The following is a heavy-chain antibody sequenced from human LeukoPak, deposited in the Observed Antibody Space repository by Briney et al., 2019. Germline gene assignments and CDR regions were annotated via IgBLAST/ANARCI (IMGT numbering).Heavy chain of an antibody. CDR1: GFTFSSYG. J-gene: IGHJ4*02. CDR2: ISGSGGST. Sequence: PGGSLRLSCAASGFTFSSYGMSWVRQAPGKGLEWVSAISGSGGSTYYADSVKGRFTISRDNSKNTLYLQMNSLRAEDTAVYYCAKVMQWLVQFDYWGQGTLVTVSS. CDR3: AKVMQWLVQFDY. D-gene: IGHD6-19*01. V-gene: IGHV3-23*01.